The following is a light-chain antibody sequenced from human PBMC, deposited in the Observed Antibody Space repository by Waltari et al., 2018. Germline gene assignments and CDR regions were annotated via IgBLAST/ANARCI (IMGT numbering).Light chain of an antibody. Sequence: EIVLTQSPGTLSLSPGERATLSCRASQSVGRSLAWYQQKPGQAPRLLIYDVSRRATGIPDRFSGSGYGTDFSLTISRLEPEDFAVYYCQKYERLPATFGQGTTVEIK. V-gene: IGKV3-20*01. CDR1: QSVGRS. CDR3: QKYERLPAT. CDR2: DVS. J-gene: IGKJ1*01.